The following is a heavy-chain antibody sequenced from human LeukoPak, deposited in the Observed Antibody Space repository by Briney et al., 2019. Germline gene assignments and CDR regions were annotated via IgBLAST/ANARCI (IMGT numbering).Heavy chain of an antibody. D-gene: IGHD3-10*01. V-gene: IGHV1-8*01. CDR2: MNPNSGNT. Sequence: ASVKVSCKASGYTFTSYDINWVRQATGQGPEWMGWMNPNSGNTGYAQKFQGRVTMTRNTSISTAYMELSSLRSEDTAVYYCASRLLLGVSSYQFDPWGQGTLVTVSS. CDR3: ASRLLLGVSSYQFDP. J-gene: IGHJ5*02. CDR1: GYTFTSYD.